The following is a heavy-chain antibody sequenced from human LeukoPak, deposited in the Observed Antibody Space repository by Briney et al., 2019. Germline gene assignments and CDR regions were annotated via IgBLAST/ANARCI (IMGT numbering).Heavy chain of an antibody. V-gene: IGHV1-2*02. CDR2: INPNSGGT. CDR3: ARAKQQLVRALDV. CDR1: GYTFINYG. Sequence: ASVKVSCKASGYTFINYGSSWVRQAPGQGLEWMGWINPNSGGTNYAQKFQGRVTMTRDTSISTAYMELSRLRSDDTAVYYCARAKQQLVRALDVWGKGTTVTVSS. D-gene: IGHD6-13*01. J-gene: IGHJ6*04.